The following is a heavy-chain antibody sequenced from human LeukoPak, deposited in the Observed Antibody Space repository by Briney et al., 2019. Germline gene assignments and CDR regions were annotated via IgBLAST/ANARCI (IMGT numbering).Heavy chain of an antibody. J-gene: IGHJ6*02. CDR3: AKSSRFGALPRDLYGMDV. D-gene: IGHD3-10*01. CDR1: GYSLTQLS. V-gene: IGHV1-24*01. Sequence: ASVKVSCKVSGYSLTQLSMHWVRRARGKGLEWMGRFDPEDGERIYAQKFQGRVTMTEDTSTDTANMELSSLTSEHTAVYYCAKSSRFGALPRDLYGMDVWGQGTTVTVSS. CDR2: FDPEDGER.